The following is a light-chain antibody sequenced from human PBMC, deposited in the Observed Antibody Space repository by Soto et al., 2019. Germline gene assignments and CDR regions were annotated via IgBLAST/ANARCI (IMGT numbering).Light chain of an antibody. CDR3: QQRSNWPPNT. Sequence: EVGVTQAAGTRSCCPGGRAPRSCRASQSVSSSYLAWYQQKPGQAPRLLIYGASSRATGIPDRFSGSGSGTDFTLTISSLEPEDFAVYYCQQRSNWPPNTFGQGTRLEIK. J-gene: IGKJ5*01. CDR1: QSVSSSY. V-gene: IGKV3D-20*02. CDR2: GAS.